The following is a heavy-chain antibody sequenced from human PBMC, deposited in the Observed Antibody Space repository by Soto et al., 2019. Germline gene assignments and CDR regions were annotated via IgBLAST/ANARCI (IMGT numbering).Heavy chain of an antibody. CDR2: IYYSRTT. V-gene: IGHV4-39*01. D-gene: IGHD3-10*01. Sequence: PSETLSLTCTVSGGSISSSSYYCGWIREPAGKGVERIGSIYYSRTTYYNPSLKSRVTISVDTYKNQFSLELSAVAAAVTAVYYCARRSTMVRGVTLVWGQGTLVTVSS. CDR3: ARRSTMVRGVTLV. J-gene: IGHJ4*02. CDR1: GGSISSSSYY.